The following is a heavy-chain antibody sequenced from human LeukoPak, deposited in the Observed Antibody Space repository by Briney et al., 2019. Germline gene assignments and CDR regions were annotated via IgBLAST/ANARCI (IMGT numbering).Heavy chain of an antibody. Sequence: ASVKVSCKASGGTFSSYTINWVRQAPGQGLEWMGWINTNTGNPTYAQGFTGRFVFSLDTSVSTAYLQISSLKAEDTAVYYCARRNLAAAGTYGMDVWGQGTTVTVSS. V-gene: IGHV7-4-1*02. CDR2: INTNTGNP. CDR1: GGTFSSYT. CDR3: ARRNLAAAGTYGMDV. J-gene: IGHJ6*02. D-gene: IGHD6-13*01.